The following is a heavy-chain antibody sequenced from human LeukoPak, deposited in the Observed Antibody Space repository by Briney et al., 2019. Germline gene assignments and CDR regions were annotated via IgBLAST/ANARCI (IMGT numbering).Heavy chain of an antibody. CDR2: ISSSSTI. D-gene: IGHD3-22*01. V-gene: IGHV3-48*01. CDR3: ARSITMIVVVPFDY. J-gene: IGHJ4*02. Sequence: GGSLRLSCAASGSTFSSYSMNWVRQAPGKGLEWVSYISSSSTIYYADSVKGRFTISRDNAKNSLYLQMNSLRAEDTAVYYCARSITMIVVVPFDYWGQGTLVTVSS. CDR1: GSTFSSYS.